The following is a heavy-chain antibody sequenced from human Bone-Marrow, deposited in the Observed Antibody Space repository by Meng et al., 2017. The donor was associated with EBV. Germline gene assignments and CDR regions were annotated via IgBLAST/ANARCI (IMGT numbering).Heavy chain of an antibody. D-gene: IGHD6-6*01. CDR2: NNHSGST. J-gene: IGHJ4*02. V-gene: IGHV4-34*01. Sequence: VQLQQLGAGLLKPSETLSLTCAVYGGPFSGYYWTWIRQPPGKGLEWIGENNHSGSTNYNPSLKSRVTISVDTSKNQFSLKLSSVTAADTAVYYCASWASSIAARPPYYWGQGTLVTVSS. CDR3: ASWASSIAARPPYY. CDR1: GGPFSGYY.